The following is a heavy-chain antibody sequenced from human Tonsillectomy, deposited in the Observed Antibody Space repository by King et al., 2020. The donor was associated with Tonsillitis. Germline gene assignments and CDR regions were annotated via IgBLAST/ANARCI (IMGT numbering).Heavy chain of an antibody. J-gene: IGHJ4*02. V-gene: IGHV3-11*01. Sequence: VQLVESGGGLVKPGGSLRLSCAASGFTFSDHYMSWIRQAPGKRLEWISYISRCGRTIYNAYSVKGRFIISRDNDKNSLYLQMNSLIADDTAMYYCARTTVALGYWGQGTLVTVSS. CDR1: GFTFSDHY. CDR2: ISRCGRTI. D-gene: IGHD4-23*01. CDR3: ARTTVALGY.